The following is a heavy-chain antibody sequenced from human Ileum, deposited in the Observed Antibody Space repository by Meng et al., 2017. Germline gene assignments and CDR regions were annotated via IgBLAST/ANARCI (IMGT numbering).Heavy chain of an antibody. CDR2: IRSKAYGETG. D-gene: IGHD1-26*01. Sequence: GGSLRLSCTPSGFTLGDYAMSWVRQAPGKGLEWVGFIRSKAYGETGEYAASVKGRFTISRDDSKSIGYLQMNSLKSEDTAVYYCSRLKLGASGCLDYWGQGTLVTVSS. V-gene: IGHV3-49*04. CDR1: GFTLGDYA. J-gene: IGHJ4*02. CDR3: SRLKLGASGCLDY.